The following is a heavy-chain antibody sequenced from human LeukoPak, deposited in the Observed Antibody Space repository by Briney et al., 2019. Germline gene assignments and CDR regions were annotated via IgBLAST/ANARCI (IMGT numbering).Heavy chain of an antibody. V-gene: IGHV3-23*01. Sequence: PGGSLRLSCSASGFTFSSYAMSWVSQAPGKGLEWVSAISGSGDNTHYADSVKGRFTISRDNSQSTLYLQMNSLRAGDTAVYYCAKDRDGGSGTYYNRFDYWGQGTLVTVSA. D-gene: IGHD3-10*01. J-gene: IGHJ4*02. CDR3: AKDRDGGSGTYYNRFDY. CDR2: ISGSGDNT. CDR1: GFTFSSYA.